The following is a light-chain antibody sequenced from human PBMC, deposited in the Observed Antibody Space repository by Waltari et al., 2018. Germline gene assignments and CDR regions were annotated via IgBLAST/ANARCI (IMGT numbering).Light chain of an antibody. CDR1: QGISNY. CDR2: AAS. J-gene: IGKJ1*01. V-gene: IGKV1-9*01. CDR3: QQLNSYQWT. Sequence: IQLTQSPSSLSASVGDRVTITCRASQGISNYLVWYQQKPGKAPKLLIYAASTLQSGVPSIFSGSGSGTDFTLTISSLQPEDFATYYCQQLNSYQWTFGQGTKVEIK.